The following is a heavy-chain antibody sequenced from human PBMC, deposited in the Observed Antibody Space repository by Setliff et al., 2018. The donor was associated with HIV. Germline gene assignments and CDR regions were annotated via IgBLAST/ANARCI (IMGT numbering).Heavy chain of an antibody. CDR2: INSSGRT. Sequence: SETLSLTCTVSGGSLSSFYWSWIRQPPGKGPEWIGYINSSGRTNYNPSLKGRVTISLDTSKNRFSLKSNSVTAADTAVYYCARRFWEVYDWIDPWGQGTLVTVSS. V-gene: IGHV4-4*09. J-gene: IGHJ5*02. CDR3: ARRFWEVYDWIDP. CDR1: GGSLSSFY. D-gene: IGHD3-10*01.